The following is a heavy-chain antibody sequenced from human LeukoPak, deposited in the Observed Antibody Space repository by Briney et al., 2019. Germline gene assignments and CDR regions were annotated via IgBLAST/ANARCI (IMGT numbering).Heavy chain of an antibody. V-gene: IGHV1-18*01. Sequence: ASVKVSCKASGYTFTSYGISWVRQAPGQGLEWMGWISAYNGNTNYAQKIQGRVTMTTDTSTSTAYMELRSLRSDDTAVYYCARNSVETYYYDSSGYGAFDIWGQGTMVTVSS. J-gene: IGHJ3*02. CDR2: ISAYNGNT. CDR1: GYTFTSYG. D-gene: IGHD3-22*01. CDR3: ARNSVETYYYDSSGYGAFDI.